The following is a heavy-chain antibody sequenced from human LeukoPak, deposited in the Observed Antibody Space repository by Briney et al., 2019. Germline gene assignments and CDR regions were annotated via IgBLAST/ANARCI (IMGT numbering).Heavy chain of an antibody. CDR3: YGDRIVAAGDNWFDP. CDR2: MNPNSGNT. D-gene: IGHD6-13*01. Sequence: ASVTVSCKASGYTFTSYDINWVRQAAGKGLEWMGWMNPNSGNTGHAQKFQGRVTMTRNTSISTAYMELSSLRSEDTAVYYCYGDRIVAAGDNWFDPWGQGTLVTVSS. CDR1: GYTFTSYD. J-gene: IGHJ5*02. V-gene: IGHV1-8*01.